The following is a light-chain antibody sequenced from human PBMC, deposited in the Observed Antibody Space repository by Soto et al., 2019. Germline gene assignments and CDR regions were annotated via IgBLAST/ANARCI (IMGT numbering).Light chain of an antibody. V-gene: IGLV2-14*01. J-gene: IGLJ2*01. CDR2: EVS. CDR3: SSYSSRTLDVV. CDR1: SSDVGHPYNY. Sequence: QSALTQPASVSGSPGQSTTISCTGTSSDVGHPYNYVSWYQQYPGKAPKLLIYEVSNRPSGISYRFSGSKSDNTASLTISGLQAEDEADYFCSSYSSRTLDVVFGGGTKVTVL.